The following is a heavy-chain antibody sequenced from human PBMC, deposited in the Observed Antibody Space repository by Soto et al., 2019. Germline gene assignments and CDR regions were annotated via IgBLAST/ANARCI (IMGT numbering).Heavy chain of an antibody. CDR2: IYYSGST. CDR3: AGERDWFDP. J-gene: IGHJ5*02. V-gene: IGHV4-59*12. Sequence: SETLSLTCTVSGGSISSYYWSWIRQPPGKGLEWIGYIYYSGSTNYNPSLKSRVTISVDTSKNQFSLKLSSVTAADTAVYYCAGERDWFDPGGQEPRVTFS. CDR1: GGSISSYY.